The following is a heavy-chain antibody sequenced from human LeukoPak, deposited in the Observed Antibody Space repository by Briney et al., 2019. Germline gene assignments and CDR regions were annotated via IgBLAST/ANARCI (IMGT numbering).Heavy chain of an antibody. CDR3: AKLSITMVRGVIGPFDY. CDR2: ISYDGSNK. V-gene: IGHV3-30*04. Sequence: PGVSLRLSCAASGFTFSSYAMHWVRQAPAKGLAWVAVISYDGSNKYYADSVKGRFTISRDNSKNTLYLQMNSLRAEDTAVYYCAKLSITMVRGVIGPFDYWGQGTLVTVSS. D-gene: IGHD3-10*01. CDR1: GFTFSSYA. J-gene: IGHJ4*02.